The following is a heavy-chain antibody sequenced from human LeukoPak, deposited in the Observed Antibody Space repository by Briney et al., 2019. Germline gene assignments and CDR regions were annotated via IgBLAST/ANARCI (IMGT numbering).Heavy chain of an antibody. J-gene: IGHJ4*02. V-gene: IGHV3-21*01. CDR2: ISSSSSYI. Sequence: RSGGSLRLSCAASGFTFSSYSMNWVRQAPGKGLEWVSSISSSSSYIYYADSVKGRFTISRDNAKNSLYLQMNSLRAEDTAVYYCARDRVAAAGREGVDYWGQGTLVTVSS. CDR1: GFTFSSYS. CDR3: ARDRVAAAGREGVDY. D-gene: IGHD6-13*01.